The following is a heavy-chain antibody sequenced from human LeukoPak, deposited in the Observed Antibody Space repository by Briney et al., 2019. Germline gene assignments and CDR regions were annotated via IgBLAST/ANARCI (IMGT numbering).Heavy chain of an antibody. Sequence: GGSLRLSCAASGFTFSTYAMTWVRQAPGKGLEWVSSITASDDGTSAADSVKGRFTISRDNSKNTLYLQMNSLRVEDTAVYYCAKAGLVRGGALDSWGQGTLVTVSS. D-gene: IGHD4/OR15-4a*01. J-gene: IGHJ4*02. V-gene: IGHV3-23*01. CDR3: AKAGLVRGGALDS. CDR2: ITASDDGT. CDR1: GFTFSTYA.